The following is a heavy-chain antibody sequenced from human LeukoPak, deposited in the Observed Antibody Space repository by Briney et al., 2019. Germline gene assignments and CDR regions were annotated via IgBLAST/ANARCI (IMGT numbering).Heavy chain of an antibody. CDR1: GYSFTSYW. V-gene: IGHV5-51*01. D-gene: IGHD6-6*01. J-gene: IGHJ5*02. CDR3: ARRAGYSSSWGFDP. CDR2: IYPGDSYT. Sequence: GESLKISCKGSGYSFTSYWIGWVRQLLGKGLEWMGIIYPGDSYTSYSPSFQGQVTISADQAISTAYLQWSSLKASDTAMYYCARRAGYSSSWGFDPRGQGTLVTVSS.